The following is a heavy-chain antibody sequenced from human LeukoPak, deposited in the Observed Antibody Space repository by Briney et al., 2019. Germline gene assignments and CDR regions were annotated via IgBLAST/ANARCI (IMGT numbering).Heavy chain of an antibody. D-gene: IGHD5-18*01. V-gene: IGHV4-61*02. CDR3: ARGGYIYVN. CDR1: GGSITSGSYY. Sequence: SETLSLTCTVSGGSITSGSYYWSWIRQPAGKGLEWIGRIYTSGSTDYNPSLKSSVTISIETSKNQFSLKLSSVTAADTAVYYCARGGYIYVNWGQGTLVTVSS. CDR2: IYTSGST. J-gene: IGHJ4*02.